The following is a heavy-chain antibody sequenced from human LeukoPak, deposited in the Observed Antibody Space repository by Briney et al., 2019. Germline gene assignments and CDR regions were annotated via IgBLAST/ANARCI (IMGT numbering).Heavy chain of an antibody. Sequence: PERSLRLSCAASGFTFSSYGMHWVRQAPGKGLEWVAVIWYDGSNKYYADSVKGRFTISRDNSKNTLYLQMNSLRAEDTAVYYCARGNGSGWYLDYWGQGTLVTVSS. D-gene: IGHD6-19*01. J-gene: IGHJ4*02. CDR1: GFTFSSYG. V-gene: IGHV3-33*01. CDR3: ARGNGSGWYLDY. CDR2: IWYDGSNK.